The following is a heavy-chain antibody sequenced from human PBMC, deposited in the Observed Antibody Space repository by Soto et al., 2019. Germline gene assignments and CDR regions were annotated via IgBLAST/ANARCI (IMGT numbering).Heavy chain of an antibody. Sequence: PGGSLRLACAASGFTCNNYDMSWVRQAPGKGLEWVSAISANGQGIYYADSVKGRFIISRDSSKNPVCLHMDSLTAEDTAVYYCAIDRIYPPDQFHNWRQGTPVIV. V-gene: IGHV3-23*01. CDR3: AIDRIYPPDQFHN. CDR2: ISANGQGI. CDR1: GFTCNNYD. J-gene: IGHJ4*02. D-gene: IGHD2-2*01.